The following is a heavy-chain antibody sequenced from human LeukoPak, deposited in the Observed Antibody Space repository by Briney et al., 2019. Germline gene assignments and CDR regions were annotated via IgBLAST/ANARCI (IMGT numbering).Heavy chain of an antibody. Sequence: GGSLRLSYAASGFTFSSYWMHWVRQAPGKGLVWVSHINTDGSSTNHADSVKGRFTISRDNAKNTLYPQMNSLRAEDTAVYYCARVASGNYYSDYWGQGTLVTVSS. J-gene: IGHJ4*02. D-gene: IGHD1-26*01. V-gene: IGHV3-74*01. CDR1: GFTFSSYW. CDR3: ARVASGNYYSDY. CDR2: INTDGSST.